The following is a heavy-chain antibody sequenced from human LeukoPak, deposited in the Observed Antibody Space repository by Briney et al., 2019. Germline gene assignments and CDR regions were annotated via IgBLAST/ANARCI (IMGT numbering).Heavy chain of an antibody. D-gene: IGHD6-13*01. CDR2: IIPILGIA. CDR1: GGTFSSYA. Sequence: SVKVSCKASGGTFSSYAISWVRQAPGQGLEWMGRIIPILGIANYAQKFQGRVTITADKSTSTAYMELSSLRSEDTAVYYCARDSGQLVLAADYWGQGTLVTVSS. CDR3: ARDSGQLVLAADY. V-gene: IGHV1-69*04. J-gene: IGHJ4*02.